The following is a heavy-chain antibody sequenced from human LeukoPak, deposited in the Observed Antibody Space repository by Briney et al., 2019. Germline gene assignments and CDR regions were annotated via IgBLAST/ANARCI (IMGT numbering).Heavy chain of an antibody. CDR2: ISGYNGIT. CDR1: GYTFTTYG. J-gene: IGHJ4*02. D-gene: IGHD6-13*01. V-gene: IGHV1-18*01. Sequence: ASVKVSCKASGYTFTTYGITWVRQAPGQGLEWMGWISGYNGITKYAQKLQGRVTMTTDTSTSTAYMELRSLRSDDTAVYYCAREHLGSSPLDYWGQGTLVTVSS. CDR3: AREHLGSSPLDY.